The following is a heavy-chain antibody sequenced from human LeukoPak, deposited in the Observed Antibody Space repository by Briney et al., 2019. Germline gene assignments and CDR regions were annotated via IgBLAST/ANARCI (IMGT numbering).Heavy chain of an antibody. CDR3: ARDNVGYYDFWSGFPLDY. J-gene: IGHJ4*02. D-gene: IGHD3-3*01. V-gene: IGHV3-21*01. Sequence: PGGSLRLSCAASGFTFSSYSMNWVRQAPGKGLEWVSSISSSSSYIYYADSVKGRFTTSRDNAKNSLYLQMNSLRAEDTAVYYCARDNVGYYDFWSGFPLDYWGQGTLVTVSS. CDR2: ISSSSSYI. CDR1: GFTFSSYS.